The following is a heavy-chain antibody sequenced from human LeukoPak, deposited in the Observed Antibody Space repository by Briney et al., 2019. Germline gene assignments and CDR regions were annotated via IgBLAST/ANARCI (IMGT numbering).Heavy chain of an antibody. V-gene: IGHV4-59*01. CDR2: IYYSGST. Sequence: SETLSLTCTVSGGSISSYYWSWIRQPPGKGLEWIGYIYYSGSTKYNPSLKSRVTISVDTSKKQFSLELSSVTAADTAVYYCARSKDILTGYCFDYWGQGTLVTVSS. J-gene: IGHJ4*02. D-gene: IGHD3-9*01. CDR3: ARSKDILTGYCFDY. CDR1: GGSISSYY.